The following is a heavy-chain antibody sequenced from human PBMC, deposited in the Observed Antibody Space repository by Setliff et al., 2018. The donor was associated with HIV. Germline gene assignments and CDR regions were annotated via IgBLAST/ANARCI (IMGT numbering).Heavy chain of an antibody. D-gene: IGHD3-16*02. CDR3: ARGLGLSDYVWGSYRPQFDY. CDR2: INPESGGT. Sequence: GPSVKVSCKSSGYRFTDFSLYWVRQAPGQGLEWMGWINPESGGTNYAQKFQGRVAMTTDTSISTVYMELSRLRSDDTAVYYCARGLGLSDYVWGSYRPQFDYWGQGTLVTVSS. V-gene: IGHV1-2*02. CDR1: GYRFTDFS. J-gene: IGHJ4*02.